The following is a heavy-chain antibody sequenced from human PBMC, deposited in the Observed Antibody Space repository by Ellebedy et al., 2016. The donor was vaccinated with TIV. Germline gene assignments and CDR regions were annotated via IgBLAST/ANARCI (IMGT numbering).Heavy chain of an antibody. V-gene: IGHV3-30-3*01. J-gene: IGHJ4*02. CDR1: GFTFSDHA. CDR3: GRDRGLERIDY. Sequence: GESLKISCAASGFTFSDHAMHSVRQAPGNGLELVPLISYDGIDNYYADSVKGRFTISRDNSKNTLFLQMNSLQTEETAVYYCGRDRGLERIDYWGQGTLVTVSS. D-gene: IGHD1-1*01. CDR2: ISYDGIDN.